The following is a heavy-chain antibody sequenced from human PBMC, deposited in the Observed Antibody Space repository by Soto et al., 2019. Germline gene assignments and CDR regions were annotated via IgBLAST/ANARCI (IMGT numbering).Heavy chain of an antibody. Sequence: EAAVKVSCKASGYTFTSYYMHWVRHAPGKGVEWMGIINPSGRSKSYAQKFQGRVTMTRDPSTSTVYMELSSLRSEATAVYSCARAELYQMLGDYWGPGTLVTVSS. D-gene: IGHD2-2*01. CDR2: INPSGRSK. CDR1: GYTFTSYY. CDR3: ARAELYQMLGDY. J-gene: IGHJ4*02. V-gene: IGHV1-46*01.